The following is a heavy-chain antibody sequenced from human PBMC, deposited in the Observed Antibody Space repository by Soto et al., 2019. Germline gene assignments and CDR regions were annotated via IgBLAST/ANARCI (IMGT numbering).Heavy chain of an antibody. CDR1: GGTFSNFA. CDR3: AGGVRFDY. CDR2: IIPVFGTT. J-gene: IGHJ4*02. Sequence: QVQLVQSGAEVKKPGSSVKVSCKASGGTFSNFAISWVRQAPGQGLEWMGGIIPVFGTTNYAQNFQGRVTSSADASTSTDYMELSSLRSEDTAVDYCAGGVRFDYWGQGTLVTVSS. V-gene: IGHV1-69*12.